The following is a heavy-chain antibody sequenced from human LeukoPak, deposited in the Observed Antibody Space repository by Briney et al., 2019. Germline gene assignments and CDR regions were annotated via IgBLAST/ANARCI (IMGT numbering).Heavy chain of an antibody. Sequence: GGSQRLSCAASGFTFSSYGMHWVRQAPGKGLEWVAFIRYDGSNKHHADSVKGRFAISRDNSKNTLYLQMNSLRAEDTAVYYCASPPASAAYYYFYSMDVWGKGTTVTVSS. CDR1: GFTFSSYG. J-gene: IGHJ6*03. D-gene: IGHD2-21*01. V-gene: IGHV3-30*02. CDR2: IRYDGSNK. CDR3: ASPPASAAYYYFYSMDV.